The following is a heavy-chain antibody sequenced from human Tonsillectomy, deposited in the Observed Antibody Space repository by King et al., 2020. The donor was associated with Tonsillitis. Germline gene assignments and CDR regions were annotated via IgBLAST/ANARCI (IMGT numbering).Heavy chain of an antibody. CDR2: ISWNRGSI. CDR1: GFTFDDYA. J-gene: IGHJ6*02. V-gene: IGHV3-9*01. CDR3: AKDSRYCSGGSCYTGGMDV. D-gene: IGHD2-15*01. Sequence: VQLVESGGGLVQPGRSLRLSCAASGFTFDDYAMHWVRQAPGKGLEWVSGISWNRGSIGYADSVKGRFTISRDNAKNSLYLQMNSLRAEDTALYYCAKDSRYCSGGSCYTGGMDVWGQGTTVTVSS.